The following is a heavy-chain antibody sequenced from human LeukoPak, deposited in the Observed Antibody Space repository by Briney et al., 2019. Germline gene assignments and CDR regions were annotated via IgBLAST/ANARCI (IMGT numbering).Heavy chain of an antibody. J-gene: IGHJ4*02. Sequence: ASVKVSCKASGYTFTSYGISWVRQAPGQGLEWMGWISGYNGNTNYAQKLQGRVTMATDTSTSTAYMGLRSLRSDDTAVYYCARDLKRGYSSGRYSWGTGSSNDYWGQGTLVTGSS. CDR3: ARDLKRGYSSGRYSWGTGSSNDY. V-gene: IGHV1-18*01. CDR1: GYTFTSYG. D-gene: IGHD6-19*01. CDR2: ISGYNGNT.